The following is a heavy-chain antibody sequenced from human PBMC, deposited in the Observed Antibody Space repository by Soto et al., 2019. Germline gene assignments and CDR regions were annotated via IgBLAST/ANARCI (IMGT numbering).Heavy chain of an antibody. D-gene: IGHD6-13*01. CDR2: ISGSGGST. CDR3: AKGFSSSWYWYFYR. Sequence: GGSLRLSCAASGFTFSSYAMSWVRQAPGKGLEWDTGISGSGGSTYYADSVKGRLTISRDNSKNTLYQQMNSLRAEDRAVYYFAKGFSSSWYWYFYRWGRGTLVTVSS. V-gene: IGHV3-23*01. CDR1: GFTFSSYA. J-gene: IGHJ2*01.